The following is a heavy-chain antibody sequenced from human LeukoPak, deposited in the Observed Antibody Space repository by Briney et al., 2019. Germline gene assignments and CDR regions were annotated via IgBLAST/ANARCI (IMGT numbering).Heavy chain of an antibody. J-gene: IGHJ6*02. CDR1: GFTFSSYA. D-gene: IGHD3-9*01. Sequence: PGRSLRLSCAASGFTFSSYAMHWVRQAPGKGLEWVAVISYDGSNKYYADSVKGRFTISRDNSKNTLYLQMNSLRAEDTAVYYCARDGPGYEILIGYSGNYYYGMDVWGQGTTVTVSS. CDR2: ISYDGSNK. V-gene: IGHV3-30-3*01. CDR3: ARDGPGYEILIGYSGNYYYGMDV.